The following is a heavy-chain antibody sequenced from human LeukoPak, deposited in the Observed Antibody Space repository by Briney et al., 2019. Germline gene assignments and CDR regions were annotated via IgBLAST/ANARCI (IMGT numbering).Heavy chain of an antibody. CDR2: ISSSSSTI. CDR3: ASNSPYCGGDCYFPDAFDI. V-gene: IGHV3-48*04. J-gene: IGHJ3*02. Sequence: GGSLRLSCAASGFTFSSYSMNWVRQAPGKGLEWVSYISSSSSTIYYADSVKGRFTISRDNAKNSLYLQMNSLRAEDTAVYYCASNSPYCGGDCYFPDAFDIWGQGTMVTVSS. D-gene: IGHD2-21*02. CDR1: GFTFSSYS.